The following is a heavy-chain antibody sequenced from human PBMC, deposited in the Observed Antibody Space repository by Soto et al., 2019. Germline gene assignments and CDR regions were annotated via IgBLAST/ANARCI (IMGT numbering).Heavy chain of an antibody. CDR2: ISGGSSVT. D-gene: IGHD3-10*01. Sequence: PGGSLRLSCGVSGGIFSDYAMSWVRQAPGKGLEWVSTISGGSSVTYYGDSVKGRFTISRDNAKKTLFLQLNRLSAEDTATYYCAKVLSKNYYYPFDFWGQGTQVT. CDR3: AKVLSKNYYYPFDF. J-gene: IGHJ4*02. V-gene: IGHV3-23*01. CDR1: GGIFSDYA.